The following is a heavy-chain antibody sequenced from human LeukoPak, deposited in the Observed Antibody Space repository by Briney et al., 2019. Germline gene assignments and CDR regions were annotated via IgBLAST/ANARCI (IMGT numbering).Heavy chain of an antibody. V-gene: IGHV1-69*13. Sequence: SVKVSSKASGGTFSSYAISWVRQAPGQGLEWMGGIIPIFGTANYAQKFQGRVTITADESTSTAYMELSSLRSEDTAVYYCARVLLPPPYSSSSGYFDYWGQGTLVTVSS. CDR2: IIPIFGTA. D-gene: IGHD6-6*01. J-gene: IGHJ4*02. CDR3: ARVLLPPPYSSSSGYFDY. CDR1: GGTFSSYA.